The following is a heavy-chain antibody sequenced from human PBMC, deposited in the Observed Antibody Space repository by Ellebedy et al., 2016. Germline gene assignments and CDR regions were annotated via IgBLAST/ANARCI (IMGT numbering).Heavy chain of an antibody. J-gene: IGHJ6*02. CDR2: IFYSGTT. D-gene: IGHD3-22*01. V-gene: IGHV4-30-4*01. CDR3: ARAYVPYATFGRTESYYHFDV. Sequence: SETLSLTXTVSTGSIRNPDHFWSWIRLSPGRGLEWIGYIFYSGTTYYNPSLRSRVRISVDTSKSQFSLEMVSMTAADTAVFYCARAYVPYATFGRTESYYHFDVWGQGSAVIVS. CDR1: TGSIRNPDHF.